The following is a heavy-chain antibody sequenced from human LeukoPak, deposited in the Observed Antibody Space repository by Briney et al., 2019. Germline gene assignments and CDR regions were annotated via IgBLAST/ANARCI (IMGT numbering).Heavy chain of an antibody. Sequence: GGSLRLSCAASGFTFSSYAMSWVRPAPGSGLEWVSRISGGGGSTYYADSVKGRFTISRDNSKNTLYLQVNSLRAEDTAVYYCASYDILTGYSRHPLKRWGQGTLVTVSS. D-gene: IGHD3-9*01. CDR3: ASYDILTGYSRHPLKR. CDR1: GFTFSSYA. CDR2: ISGGGGST. J-gene: IGHJ4*02. V-gene: IGHV3-23*01.